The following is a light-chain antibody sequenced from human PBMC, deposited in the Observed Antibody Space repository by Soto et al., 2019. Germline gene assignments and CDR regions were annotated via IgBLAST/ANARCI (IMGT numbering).Light chain of an antibody. V-gene: IGKV4-1*01. J-gene: IGKJ4*01. CDR1: QSVLYSSNNKNY. CDR3: QQYYSTPPT. CDR2: WAS. Sequence: DIVMTQSPDSLAVSLGERATINCKSSQSVLYSSNNKNYLAWYQQKPGQPPKLLIYWASTRESGVPDRFSGSASGTDSTLTISRVHADDGGVYYCQQYYSTPPTIGGGTKVEIK.